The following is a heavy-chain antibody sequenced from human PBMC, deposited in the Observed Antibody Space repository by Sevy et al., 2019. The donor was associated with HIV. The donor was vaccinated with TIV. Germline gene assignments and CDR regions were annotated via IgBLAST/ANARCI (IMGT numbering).Heavy chain of an antibody. CDR1: GGTFSSYA. CDR2: IIPIFGTA. CDR3: ARDKALPFLSSSWDHQTYYFDY. D-gene: IGHD6-13*01. V-gene: IGHV1-69*06. Sequence: ASVEVSCKASGGTFSSYAISWVRQAPGQGLEWMGGIIPIFGTANYAQKFQGRVTITADKSTSTAYMELSSLRSEDTAVYYCARDKALPFLSSSWDHQTYYFDYWGQGTLVTVSS. J-gene: IGHJ4*02.